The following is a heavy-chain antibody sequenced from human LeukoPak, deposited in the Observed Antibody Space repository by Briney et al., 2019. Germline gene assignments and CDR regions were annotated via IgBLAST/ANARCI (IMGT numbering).Heavy chain of an antibody. Sequence: GGSLRLSCAASGFIFSTYSMSWVRQAPGKGLEWVSSISSTSSYIYYADSVKGRFTFSRDNAKNSLYLQINSLRVEDTAVYYCARDRTGPDASDIWGQGTMVTVSS. V-gene: IGHV3-21*01. J-gene: IGHJ3*02. CDR1: GFIFSTYS. CDR2: ISSTSSYI. CDR3: ARDRTGPDASDI.